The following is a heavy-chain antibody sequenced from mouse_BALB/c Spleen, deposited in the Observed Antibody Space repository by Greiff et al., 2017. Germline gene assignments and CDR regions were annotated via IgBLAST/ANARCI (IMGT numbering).Heavy chain of an antibody. V-gene: IGHV5-6-5*01. CDR1: GFTFSSYA. CDR2: ISSGGST. Sequence: DVKLVESGGGLVKPGGSLKLSCAASGFTFSSYAMSWVRQTPEKRLEWVASISSGGSTYYPDSVKGRFTISRDNARNILYLQMSRLRSEDTAMYYCARGRDYDGSSYGYFDVWGAGTTVTVSS. CDR3: ARGRDYDGSSYGYFDV. D-gene: IGHD1-1*01. J-gene: IGHJ1*01.